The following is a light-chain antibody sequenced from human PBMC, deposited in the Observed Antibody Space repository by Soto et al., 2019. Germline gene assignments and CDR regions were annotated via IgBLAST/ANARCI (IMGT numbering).Light chain of an antibody. CDR1: QSISSY. Sequence: DIQMTQSPSSLSASVGDRVTITCRASQSISSYLNWYQQKPGKAPKLLIYAASSLQSGVPSRFSGSGSGTDFTLTISSLQPEDFATYYCQQSYSTPGMFGQGTKVDI. CDR2: AAS. J-gene: IGKJ1*01. CDR3: QQSYSTPGM. V-gene: IGKV1-39*01.